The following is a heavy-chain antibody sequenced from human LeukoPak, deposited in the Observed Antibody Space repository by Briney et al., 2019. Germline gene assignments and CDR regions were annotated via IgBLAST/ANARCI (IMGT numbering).Heavy chain of an antibody. D-gene: IGHD4-17*01. V-gene: IGHV3-30*02. CDR1: GFTFSNYV. Sequence: GGSLRLSCAASGFTFSNYVIHWVRQAPGKGLEWVSLIRYDGSSKYYADSVRGRVSISRDNSKNTLYPQMNSLRAEDTAVYYCARYSGNYGLDYWGQGTLVTVSS. CDR3: ARYSGNYGLDY. CDR2: IRYDGSSK. J-gene: IGHJ4*02.